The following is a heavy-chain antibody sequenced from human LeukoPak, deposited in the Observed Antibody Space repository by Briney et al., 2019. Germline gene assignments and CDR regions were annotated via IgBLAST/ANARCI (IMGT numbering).Heavy chain of an antibody. CDR1: GFTFSSYA. J-gene: IGHJ4*02. D-gene: IGHD3-10*01. CDR2: ISYDGSNK. CDR3: AKDGGLGGGFDY. Sequence: PGGSLRLSCAASGFTFSSYAMHWVRQAPGKGLEWVAVISYDGSNKYYADSVKGRFTISRDNSKNTLYLQMNSLRAEDTAVYYCAKDGGLGGGFDYWGQGTLVTVSS. V-gene: IGHV3-30-3*01.